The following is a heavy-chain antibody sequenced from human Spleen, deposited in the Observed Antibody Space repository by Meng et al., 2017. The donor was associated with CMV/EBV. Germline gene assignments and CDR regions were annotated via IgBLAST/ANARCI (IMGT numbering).Heavy chain of an antibody. CDR3: ARETDGSGSSYGMDV. Sequence: SETLSLTCAVSGGSISITNWWSWVRQPPGKGLEWIGEIYHSGSTNYNPSLKSRVTISVDTSKNQFSLKLRSVTAADTAMYYCARETDGSGSSYGMDVWGQGTTVTVSS. J-gene: IGHJ6*02. V-gene: IGHV4-4*02. CDR2: IYHSGST. CDR1: GGSISITNW. D-gene: IGHD3-10*01.